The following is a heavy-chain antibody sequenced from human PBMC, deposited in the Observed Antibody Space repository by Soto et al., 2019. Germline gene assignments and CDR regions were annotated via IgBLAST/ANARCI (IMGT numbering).Heavy chain of an antibody. CDR1: GGSISSSSYY. J-gene: IGHJ4*02. D-gene: IGHD4-17*01. Sequence: SETLSLTCTVSGGSISSSSYYWVWIRQPPGKGLEWIGNIYYRGTTYYNPSLKSRVTISVDTSKNQFSLKLASVTAADTAVYYCARDYGDYQFDYWGQGTLVTV. CDR3: ARDYGDYQFDY. CDR2: IYYRGTT. V-gene: IGHV4-39*02.